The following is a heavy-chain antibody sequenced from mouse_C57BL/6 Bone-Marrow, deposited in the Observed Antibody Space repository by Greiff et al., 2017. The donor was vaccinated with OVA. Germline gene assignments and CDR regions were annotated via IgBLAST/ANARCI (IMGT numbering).Heavy chain of an antibody. CDR1: GYTFTSYG. V-gene: IGHV1-81*01. CDR3: ARNYGSSYLTY. D-gene: IGHD1-1*01. J-gene: IGHJ3*01. Sequence: VQLQQSGAELARPGASVKLSCKASGYTFTSYGISWVKQRTGQGLEWIGEIYPRSGNTYYNEKFKGKATLTADKSSSTAYMELRSLTSEDSAVYFCARNYGSSYLTYWGQGTLVTVSA. CDR2: IYPRSGNT.